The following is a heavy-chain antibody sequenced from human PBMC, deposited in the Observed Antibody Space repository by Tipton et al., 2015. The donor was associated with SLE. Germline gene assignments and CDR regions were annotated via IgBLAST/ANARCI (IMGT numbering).Heavy chain of an antibody. CDR1: GFTFSGYW. V-gene: IGHV3-7*01. CDR2: IKQDGSEK. D-gene: IGHD5-12*01. Sequence: GPLRLSCAASGFTFSGYWMTWVRQAPGKGLEWVANIKQDGSEKYYVESVKGRFTISRDNAKTSLYLQMNSLRADDTGVYYCARLSGFDSLFDYWGQGTLVTVSS. CDR3: ARLSGFDSLFDY. J-gene: IGHJ4*02.